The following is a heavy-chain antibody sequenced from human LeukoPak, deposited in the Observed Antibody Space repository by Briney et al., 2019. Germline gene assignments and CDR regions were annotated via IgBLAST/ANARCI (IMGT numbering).Heavy chain of an antibody. CDR3: ARGRMWYSSGWYYFDY. CDR2: INHSGST. D-gene: IGHD6-19*01. CDR1: GGSFSGYY. V-gene: IGHV4-34*01. J-gene: IGHJ4*02. Sequence: SETLSLTCAVYGGSFSGYYWSWIRQPPGKGREWIGEINHSGSTNYNPSLKSRVTISVDTSKNQFSLKLSSVTAADTAVYYCARGRMWYSSGWYYFDYWGQGTLVTVSS.